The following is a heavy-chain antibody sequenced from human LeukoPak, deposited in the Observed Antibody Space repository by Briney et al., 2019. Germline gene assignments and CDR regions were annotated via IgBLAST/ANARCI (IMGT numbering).Heavy chain of an antibody. CDR2: IYSGGNT. Sequence: PGGSLRLSCAASGFTVSTNYMSWVRQAQGKGLEWVSIIYSGGNTYYADSVKGRFIISRDSSKNTLSLQMNSLRVEDTAVYYCARDGSSGWYPHWGQGTLVTVSS. D-gene: IGHD6-19*01. CDR1: GFTVSTNY. CDR3: ARDGSSGWYPH. V-gene: IGHV3-53*01. J-gene: IGHJ4*02.